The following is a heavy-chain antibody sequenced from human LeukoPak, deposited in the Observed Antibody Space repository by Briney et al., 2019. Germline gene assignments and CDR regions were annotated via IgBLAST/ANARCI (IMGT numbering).Heavy chain of an antibody. CDR1: GFTFSSYS. CDR3: ARVLGYYDSSGYYRGFDY. CDR2: ISSSSSTI. V-gene: IGHV3-48*01. J-gene: IGHJ4*02. Sequence: PGGSLRLSCAASGFTFSSYSMNWVRQAPGKGLEWVSYISSSSSTIYYADSVKGRFTISRDNAKNSLYLQMNSLRAEDTAVYYCARVLGYYDSSGYYRGFDYWGQGTLVTVSS. D-gene: IGHD3-22*01.